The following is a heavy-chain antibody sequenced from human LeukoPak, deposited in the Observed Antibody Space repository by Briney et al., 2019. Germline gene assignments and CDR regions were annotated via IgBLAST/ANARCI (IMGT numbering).Heavy chain of an antibody. CDR3: ARDVTAQQLIHYFDY. D-gene: IGHD6-13*01. J-gene: IGHJ4*02. CDR1: GFTISTNY. CDR2: IYSGGTT. V-gene: IGHV3-53*01. Sequence: AGSLTLSCAASGFTISTNYMSWVRQVPGKGLEWVSLIYSGGTTYYSDSVKSRFTISRDNSKNTLYLQMNTLRAEDTAVYYCARDVTAQQLIHYFDYWGQGTLVTVSS.